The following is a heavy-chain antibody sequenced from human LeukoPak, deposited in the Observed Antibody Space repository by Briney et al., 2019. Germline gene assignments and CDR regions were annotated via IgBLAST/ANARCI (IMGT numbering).Heavy chain of an antibody. CDR1: GFTFTNYN. CDR2: INNSSDYI. D-gene: IGHD6-13*01. Sequence: GGSLRLSCAASGFTFTNYNIHWVRQAPGKGLEWVSSINNSSDYIYYADSVKGRFTISRDNAKNSLYLQMNSLRAEDTAVYYCAAGVAAAGAGYYYYYGMDVWGQGTTVTVSS. CDR3: AAGVAAAGAGYYYYYGMDV. V-gene: IGHV3-21*01. J-gene: IGHJ6*02.